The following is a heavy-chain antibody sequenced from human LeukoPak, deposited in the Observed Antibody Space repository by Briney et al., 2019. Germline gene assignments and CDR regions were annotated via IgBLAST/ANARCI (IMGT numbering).Heavy chain of an antibody. CDR2: IYYSGST. D-gene: IGHD4-17*01. V-gene: IGHV4-30-4*01. CDR1: GGSIRSGDYY. CDR3: ARGIDTYGDYEPDGDAFDI. Sequence: SETLSLTCTVSGGSIRSGDYYWSWIRQPPGKGLEWIGYIYYSGSTNYNPSLKSRVTISIDTSKNQFSLKLSSVTAADTAVYYCARGIDTYGDYEPDGDAFDIWGQGTMVTVSS. J-gene: IGHJ3*02.